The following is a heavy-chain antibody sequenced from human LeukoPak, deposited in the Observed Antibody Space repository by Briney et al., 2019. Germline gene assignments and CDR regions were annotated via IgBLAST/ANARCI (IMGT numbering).Heavy chain of an antibody. D-gene: IGHD3-9*01. CDR3: ARGGYDIYLSY. J-gene: IGHJ4*02. CDR1: GGSISSGGYY. CDR2: IYYSGST. V-gene: IGHV4-31*03. Sequence: PSQTLSLTCTVSGGSISSGGYYWSWIRQHPGKGLEWIGYIYYSGSTYYNPSLKSRVTIPVDTSKNQFSLKLSSVTAADTAVYYCARGGYDIYLSYWGQGTLVTVSS.